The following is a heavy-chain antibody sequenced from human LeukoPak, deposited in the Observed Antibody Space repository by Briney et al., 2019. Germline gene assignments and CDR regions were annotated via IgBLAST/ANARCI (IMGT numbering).Heavy chain of an antibody. J-gene: IGHJ6*02. Sequence: SVKVSCKASGYIFTSYGISWVRQAPGQGLEWMGWISAYNGNTNYAQKLQGRVTMTTDTSTSTAYMELRSLRSDDTAVYYCARDRYSSSWSSLTGYYYGMDVWGQGTTVTVSS. CDR3: ARDRYSSSWSSLTGYYYGMDV. CDR1: GYIFTSYG. CDR2: ISAYNGNT. V-gene: IGHV1-18*01. D-gene: IGHD6-13*01.